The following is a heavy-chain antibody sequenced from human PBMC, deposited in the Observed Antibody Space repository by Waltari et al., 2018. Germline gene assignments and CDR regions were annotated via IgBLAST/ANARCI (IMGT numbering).Heavy chain of an antibody. D-gene: IGHD2-21*01. J-gene: IGHJ6*02. CDR1: GYTFTSYY. V-gene: IGHV1-46*01. Sequence: QVQLVQSGAEVKKPGASVKVSCKASGYTFTSYYMHWVRQAPGQGLEWMGIINPSGGSTSYAQKFQGRVTMTRDTSTSTVYMELSSLRSEDTAVYYCARSCGGDCYLDYGMDVWGQGTTVTVSS. CDR2: INPSGGST. CDR3: ARSCGGDCYLDYGMDV.